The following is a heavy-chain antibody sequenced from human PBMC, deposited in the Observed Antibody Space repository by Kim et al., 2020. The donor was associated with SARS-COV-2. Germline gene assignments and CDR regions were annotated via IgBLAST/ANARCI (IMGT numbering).Heavy chain of an antibody. CDR3: ARLTSSSSRAIDY. CDR1: GFTFSSYG. D-gene: IGHD6-6*01. CDR2: IWYDGSNK. J-gene: IGHJ4*02. Sequence: GGSLRLSCAASGFTFSSYGMHWVRQAPGKGLEWVAVIWYDGSNKNYADSVKGRFTISRDNSKNTLDLQMNSLRAEYTAVYYCARLTSSSSRAIDYWGQG. V-gene: IGHV3-33*01.